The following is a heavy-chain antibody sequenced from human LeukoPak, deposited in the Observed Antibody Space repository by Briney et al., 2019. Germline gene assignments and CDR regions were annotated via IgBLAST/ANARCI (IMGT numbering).Heavy chain of an antibody. J-gene: IGHJ6*02. CDR3: ARDGSGTSAPRYYYGMDV. CDR1: GFTFSSYG. CDR2: IWYDGSNK. Sequence: GGSLRLSCAASGFTFSSYGMHWVRQAPGKGLEWVAVIWYDGSNKYYADSVKGRFTISRDNSKNTLYLQMNSLRAEDTAVYYCARDGSGTSAPRYYYGMDVWGQGTTVTVSS. V-gene: IGHV3-33*01. D-gene: IGHD1-26*01.